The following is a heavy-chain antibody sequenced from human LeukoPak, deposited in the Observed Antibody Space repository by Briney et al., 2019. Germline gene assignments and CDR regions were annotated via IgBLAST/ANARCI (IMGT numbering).Heavy chain of an antibody. V-gene: IGHV4-59*01. J-gene: IGHJ5*02. Sequence: PSETLSLTCTVSGGSISSYYWSWIRQPPGKGLEWIGYIHYSGSTNYNPSLKSRVTISVDTSKNQFSLKLSSVTAADTAVYYCAGVGNEGFDPWGQGTLVTVSS. CDR3: AGVGNEGFDP. CDR2: IHYSGST. CDR1: GGSISSYY.